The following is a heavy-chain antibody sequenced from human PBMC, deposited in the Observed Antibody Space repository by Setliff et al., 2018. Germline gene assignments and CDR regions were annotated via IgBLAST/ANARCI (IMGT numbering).Heavy chain of an antibody. CDR2: INHSGST. CDR1: GGSFSGYY. V-gene: IGHV4-34*01. D-gene: IGHD3-16*02. CDR3: ARGKVLYDYVWGSYSYEDYYYGMDV. Sequence: SETLSLTCAVYGGSFSGYYWSWIRQPPGKGLEWIGEINHSGSTNYNPSLKSRVTISVDTSKNQFSLKLSSVTAADTAVYYCARGKVLYDYVWGSYSYEDYYYGMDVWGQGTTVTVSS. J-gene: IGHJ6*02.